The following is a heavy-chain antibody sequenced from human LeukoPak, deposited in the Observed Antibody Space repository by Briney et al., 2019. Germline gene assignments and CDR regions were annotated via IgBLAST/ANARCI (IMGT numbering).Heavy chain of an antibody. Sequence: SETLSLTCTVSGVSDGSISGYYWSWIRQPPGKGLEWIGYIYYSGLTNYNPSLKSRVTISLDSSKNHFSLNLNSVTAADTAVYYCATLVAPTGTGYFDYWGQGTLVTVSS. CDR2: IYYSGLT. J-gene: IGHJ4*02. CDR3: ATLVAPTGTGYFDY. V-gene: IGHV4-59*01. D-gene: IGHD6-13*01. CDR1: GVSDGSISGYY.